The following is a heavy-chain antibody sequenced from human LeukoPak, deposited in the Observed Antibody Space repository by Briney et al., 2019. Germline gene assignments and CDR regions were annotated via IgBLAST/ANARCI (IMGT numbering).Heavy chain of an antibody. CDR1: GFTFSRNS. Sequence: GGSLRLSCAASGFTFSRNSMNWVRQAPGKGLEWVSSISSSSSYIYYADSVKGRFTISRDNAKNSLYLQMNSLRAEDTAVYYCAKDSLNSSGREDAFDIWGQGTMVTVSS. J-gene: IGHJ3*02. CDR2: ISSSSSYI. V-gene: IGHV3-21*01. CDR3: AKDSLNSSGREDAFDI. D-gene: IGHD3-22*01.